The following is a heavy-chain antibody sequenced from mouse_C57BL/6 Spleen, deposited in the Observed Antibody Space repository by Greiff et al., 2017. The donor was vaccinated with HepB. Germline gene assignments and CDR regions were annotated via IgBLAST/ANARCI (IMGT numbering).Heavy chain of an antibody. CDR1: GFTFSDYY. D-gene: IGHD2-1*01. CDR2: ISNGGGST. J-gene: IGHJ4*01. V-gene: IGHV5-12*01. CDR3: ASYGKGAMDY. Sequence: EVKLVESGGGLVQPGGSLKLSCAASGFTFSDYYMYWVRQTPEKRLEWVAYISNGGGSTYYPDTVKGRFTISRDNAKNTLYLQMSRLKSEDTAMYYCASYGKGAMDYWGQRTSVTVSS.